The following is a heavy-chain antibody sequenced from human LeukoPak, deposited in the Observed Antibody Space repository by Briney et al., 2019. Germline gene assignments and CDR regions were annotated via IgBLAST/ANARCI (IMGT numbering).Heavy chain of an antibody. CDR1: GDSISSYY. D-gene: IGHD5-12*01. CDR3: ARSRSGYSYDHAAFDI. V-gene: IGHV4-59*01. Sequence: PSETLSLTCTVSGDSISSYYWSWIRPPPGKGLEWIAYIDYRGSTTYNPSLKSRVTISVDTSRNQFSQKLSSVTAADTAVYYCARSRSGYSYDHAAFDIWGQGTMVTVSS. CDR2: IDYRGST. J-gene: IGHJ3*02.